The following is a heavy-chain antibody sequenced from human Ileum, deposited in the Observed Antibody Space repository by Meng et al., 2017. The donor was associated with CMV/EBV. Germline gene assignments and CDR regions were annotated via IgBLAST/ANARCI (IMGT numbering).Heavy chain of an antibody. D-gene: IGHD5-24*01. J-gene: IGHJ1*01. Sequence: QVQLQQCGAVLLKASETVLLSVAVSGETLNGFFCRWIRQPLGRGLEWIGEGNNRGRTNYNPSLKSRLTISIDTSKRQLSLMVTSVTAADSAIYYCASGRLQFTPSALQHWGPGTLVTVSS. V-gene: IGHV4-34*02. CDR2: GNNRGRT. CDR1: GETLNGFF. CDR3: ASGRLQFTPSALQH.